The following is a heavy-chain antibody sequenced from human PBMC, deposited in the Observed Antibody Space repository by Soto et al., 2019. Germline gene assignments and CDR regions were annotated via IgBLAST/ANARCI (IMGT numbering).Heavy chain of an antibody. Sequence: QVELMQSGGEVKRPGASVTVSCKSSRYTFTSHGISWVRQAPGQGLEWMGGISTYNGKTDSAQKFQGRVTMTADTRTNTAYMELRSLRSDDTAVYYCARLLTEGATFREDAFDIWGQGTKVTVSS. V-gene: IGHV1-18*01. D-gene: IGHD1-26*01. CDR1: RYTFTSHG. CDR3: ARLLTEGATFREDAFDI. J-gene: IGHJ3*02. CDR2: ISTYNGKT.